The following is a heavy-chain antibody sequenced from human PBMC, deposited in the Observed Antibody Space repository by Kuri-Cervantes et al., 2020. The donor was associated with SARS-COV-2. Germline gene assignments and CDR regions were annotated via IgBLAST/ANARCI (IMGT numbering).Heavy chain of an antibody. V-gene: IGHV3-30*18. CDR1: GFTFSSYG. CDR3: AKGSTVTTYADFDL. Sequence: GGSLRLSCAASGFTFSSYGMHWVRQAPGKGLEWVAVISYDGSNKYYADSVKGRFTISRDNSKNTLYLQMNSLRAEDTAVYYCAKGSTVTTYADFDLWGRGTLVTVSS. D-gene: IGHD4-17*01. CDR2: ISYDGSNK. J-gene: IGHJ2*01.